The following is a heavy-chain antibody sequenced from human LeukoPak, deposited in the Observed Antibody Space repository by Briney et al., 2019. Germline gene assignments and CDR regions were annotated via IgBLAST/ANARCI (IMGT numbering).Heavy chain of an antibody. J-gene: IGHJ4*02. Sequence: PSETLSLTCTVSGGSISSSYWSWIRQPAGKGLEWIGRIYNSGSTNYNPSLKSRVTMSVDTSKNQFSLRLSSLTAADTAVYYCARANYGSGTYYDQFDYWGQGTLVTVSS. CDR1: GGSISSSY. V-gene: IGHV4-4*07. D-gene: IGHD3-10*01. CDR2: IYNSGST. CDR3: ARANYGSGTYYDQFDY.